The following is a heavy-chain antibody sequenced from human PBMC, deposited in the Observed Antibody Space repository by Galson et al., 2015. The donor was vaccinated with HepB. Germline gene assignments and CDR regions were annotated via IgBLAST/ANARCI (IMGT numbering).Heavy chain of an antibody. V-gene: IGHV5-51*01. Sequence: IGWVRQMPGKGLEWMGIIYPGDSDTRYSPSFQGQVTISADKSISTAYLQWSSLKASDTAMYYCARINIAALFLWASVPSDDWYFDYWGQGTLVTVSS. CDR3: ARINIAALFLWASVPSDDWYFDY. D-gene: IGHD6-6*01. CDR2: IYPGDSDT. J-gene: IGHJ4*02.